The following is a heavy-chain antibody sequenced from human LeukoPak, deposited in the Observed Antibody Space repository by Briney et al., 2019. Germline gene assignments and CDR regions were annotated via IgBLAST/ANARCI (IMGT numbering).Heavy chain of an antibody. CDR2: ISFDGNNK. Sequence: PGRSLRLSCAASGFTFSSYAIHWVRQGPGKGLEWVAVISFDGNNKCYADSVKGRFTISRDNSKNTLSLQMNSLRPEDTAVYYCARDRGVATMDYWGQGTLVTVSS. V-gene: IGHV3-30*14. CDR1: GFTFSSYA. D-gene: IGHD5-12*01. CDR3: ARDRGVATMDY. J-gene: IGHJ4*02.